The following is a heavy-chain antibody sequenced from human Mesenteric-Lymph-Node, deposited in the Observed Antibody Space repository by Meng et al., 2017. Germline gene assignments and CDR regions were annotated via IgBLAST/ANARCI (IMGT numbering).Heavy chain of an antibody. J-gene: IGHJ3*02. Sequence: GGSLRLSFAASGFTFSSYGMHWVRQAPGKGLEWVGRVKSKTDAGTIDYAAPVKDRFTISRDDSKNTLYLQLNSLKTEDTAVYYCTTSLYGSGTYFSRAFDMWGQGTMVTVSS. CDR3: TTSLYGSGTYFSRAFDM. CDR2: VKSKTDAGTI. CDR1: GFTFSSYG. V-gene: IGHV3-15*01. D-gene: IGHD3-10*01.